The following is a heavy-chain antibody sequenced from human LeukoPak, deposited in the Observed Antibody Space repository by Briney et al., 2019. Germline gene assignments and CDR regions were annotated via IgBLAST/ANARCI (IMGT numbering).Heavy chain of an antibody. V-gene: IGHV4-30-2*01. CDR1: GGSISGGGYS. D-gene: IGHD3-22*01. J-gene: IGHJ5*02. CDR2: IYHSGST. Sequence: SQTLSLTCAVSGGSISGGGYSWSWIRQPPGKGLEWIGYIYHSGSTYYNPSLKSRVTISVDRSKNQFSLKLSSVTAADTAVYYCARTSRNYYDSSGYYYFNWFDPWGQGTLVTVSS. CDR3: ARTSRNYYDSSGYYYFNWFDP.